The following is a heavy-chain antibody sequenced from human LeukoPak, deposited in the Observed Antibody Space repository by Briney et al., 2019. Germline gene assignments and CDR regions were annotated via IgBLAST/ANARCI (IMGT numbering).Heavy chain of an antibody. CDR1: GYTFTGYY. D-gene: IGHD2-2*03. CDR3: ARDPSGYCSSTSCYVPEFDP. Sequence: ASVKVSCKASGYTFTGYYMHWVRQAPGQGLEWMGWINPNSGGTNYAQKLQGRVTMTTDTSTSTAYMELRSLRSDDTAVYYCARDPSGYCSSTSCYVPEFDPWGQGTLVTVSS. J-gene: IGHJ5*02. CDR2: INPNSGGT. V-gene: IGHV1-2*02.